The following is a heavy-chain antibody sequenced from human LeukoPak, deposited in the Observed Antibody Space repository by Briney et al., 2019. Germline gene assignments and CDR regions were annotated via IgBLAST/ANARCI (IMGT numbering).Heavy chain of an antibody. Sequence: ASVKVSCKASGYTFTSYGISWVRQAPGQGLEWMGWISAYNGNTNYAQKLQGRVTMTTDTSTSTAYMELRSLRSDDTAVYYCARVMCTITFGGVIVIDYWGQGTLVTVSS. D-gene: IGHD3-16*02. J-gene: IGHJ4*02. V-gene: IGHV1-18*01. CDR2: ISAYNGNT. CDR3: ARVMCTITFGGVIVIDY. CDR1: GYTFTSYG.